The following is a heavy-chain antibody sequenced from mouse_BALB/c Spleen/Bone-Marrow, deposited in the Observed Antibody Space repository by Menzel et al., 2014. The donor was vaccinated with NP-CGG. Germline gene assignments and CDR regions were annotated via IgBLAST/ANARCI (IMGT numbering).Heavy chain of an antibody. Sequence: VQLQQSGPELVKPGASVKISCKASGYSFTGYFMNWVKQSHGKSLEWIGRINPYNGDTFYTQKFKGKATLTGDKSSSTAYMELLILTSEDSAVYYCGGVSPVVAKNYYYAMYYRGQGASGTGSS. CDR2: INPYNGDT. D-gene: IGHD1-1*01. V-gene: IGHV1-37*01. J-gene: IGHJ4*01. CDR3: GGVSPVVAKNYYYAMYY. CDR1: GYSFTGYF.